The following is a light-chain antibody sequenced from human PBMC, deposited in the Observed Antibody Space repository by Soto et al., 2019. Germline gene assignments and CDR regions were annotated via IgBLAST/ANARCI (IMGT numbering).Light chain of an antibody. V-gene: IGLV2-14*01. CDR3: SSYTSSSTLYV. CDR2: EVS. CDR1: SSDVGGYNF. J-gene: IGLJ1*01. Sequence: QSVLTQPASVSGSPGQSIAISCTGTSSDVGGYNFVSWYQQHPGKAPKLMIYEVSNRPSGVSNRFSGSKSGSTASLTISGLQAEDDADYYCSSYTSSSTLYVFGTGTKVTVL.